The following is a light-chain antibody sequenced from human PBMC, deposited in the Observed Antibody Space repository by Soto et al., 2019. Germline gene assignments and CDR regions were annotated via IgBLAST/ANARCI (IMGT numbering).Light chain of an antibody. CDR1: SSDVGSYNS. CDR2: DVS. Sequence: QSVLTQPASVSGSPGQSITISCTGTSSDVGSYNSVSWYQQHPGKAPKLMIYDVSNRPSGVSNRFSGSKSGNTASLTISGLQAEDEADYYCSSYSSSSTLEVFGGGTKVTVL. CDR3: SSYSSSSTLEV. V-gene: IGLV2-14*01. J-gene: IGLJ2*01.